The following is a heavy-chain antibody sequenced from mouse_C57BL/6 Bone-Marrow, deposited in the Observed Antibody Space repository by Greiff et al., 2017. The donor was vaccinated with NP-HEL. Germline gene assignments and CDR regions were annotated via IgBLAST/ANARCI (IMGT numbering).Heavy chain of an antibody. Sequence: VKLQESGAELVRPGTSVKMSCKASGYTFTNYWIGWAKQRPGHGLEWIGDIYPGGGYTNYNEKFKGKATLTADKSSSTAYMQFSSLTSEDSAIYYCARKIYYGNLYFDYWGQGTTLTVSS. D-gene: IGHD2-1*01. CDR2: IYPGGGYT. J-gene: IGHJ2*01. CDR3: ARKIYYGNLYFDY. V-gene: IGHV1-63*01. CDR1: GYTFTNYW.